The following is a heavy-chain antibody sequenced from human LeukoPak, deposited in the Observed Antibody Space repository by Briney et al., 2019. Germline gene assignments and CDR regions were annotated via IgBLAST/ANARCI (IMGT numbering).Heavy chain of an antibody. J-gene: IGHJ4*02. CDR2: IKQDGSQR. Sequence: GGSLRLSCTASGFTFSDYWMTWVRQAPGKGPEWVANIKQDGSQRYYVDSVRGRFSISRDNAKNSLFLQMNGLRAEDTAVYYCARRGGSSSRRSPIDYWGQGTLVTVSS. V-gene: IGHV3-7*01. D-gene: IGHD6-6*01. CDR3: ARRGGSSSRRSPIDY. CDR1: GFTFSDYW.